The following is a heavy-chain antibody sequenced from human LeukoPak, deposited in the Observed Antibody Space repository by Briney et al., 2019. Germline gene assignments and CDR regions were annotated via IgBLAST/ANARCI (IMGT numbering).Heavy chain of an antibody. V-gene: IGHV1-18*01. D-gene: IGHD3-3*01. CDR1: GYTFTSYG. CDR3: AREIYRGGFDP. Sequence: VASVKVSCKASGYTFTSYGISWVRQAPGQGLEWMGWISAYTGDANSAQKFRGRVTLTTDTSTSTAYMELKSLRSDDTAVYYCAREIYRGGFDPWGQGTLVTVSS. CDR2: ISAYTGDA. J-gene: IGHJ5*02.